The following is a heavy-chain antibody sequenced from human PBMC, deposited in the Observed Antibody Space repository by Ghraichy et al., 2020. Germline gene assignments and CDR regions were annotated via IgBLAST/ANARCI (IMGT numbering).Heavy chain of an antibody. CDR3: SRWRTPPSGWYAY. J-gene: IGHJ4*02. D-gene: IGHD6-19*01. Sequence: SETLSLTCAVYGGSFSGYYWSWIRQPPGKGLEWIGEINHSGSTNYNPSLKSRVTISVDTSKNQFSLKLSSVNAADTAVYYCSRWRTPPSGWYAYWGQGTLVTVSS. CDR2: INHSGST. CDR1: GGSFSGYY. V-gene: IGHV4-34*01.